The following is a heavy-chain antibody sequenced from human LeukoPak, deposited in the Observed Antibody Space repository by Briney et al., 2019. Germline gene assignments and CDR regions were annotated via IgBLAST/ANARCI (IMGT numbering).Heavy chain of an antibody. CDR3: ARGQGDTRWGNWFDP. V-gene: IGHV3-21*01. J-gene: IGHJ5*02. CDR2: ISSSSSYI. D-gene: IGHD3-16*01. CDR1: GFTFSSYS. Sequence: NPGGSLRLSCAASGFTFSSYSMNWVRQAPGKGLEWVSSISSSSSYIYYADSVKGRFTISRDNAKNSLYLQMNSLRAEDTAVYYCARGQGDTRWGNWFDPWGQGTLVTVSS.